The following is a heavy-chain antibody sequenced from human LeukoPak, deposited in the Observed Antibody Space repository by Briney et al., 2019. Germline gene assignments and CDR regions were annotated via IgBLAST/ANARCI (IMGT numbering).Heavy chain of an antibody. V-gene: IGHV1-24*01. CDR1: GYTLTELS. J-gene: IGHJ5*02. D-gene: IGHD1-26*01. Sequence: ASVKVSCKVSGYTLTELSMHWVRQAPGKGPEWMGGFDPEDGETIYAQKFQGRVTMTEDTSTDTAYMELSSLRSEDTAVYYCATSQVFGATPYNWFDPWGQGTLVTVSS. CDR3: ATSQVFGATPYNWFDP. CDR2: FDPEDGET.